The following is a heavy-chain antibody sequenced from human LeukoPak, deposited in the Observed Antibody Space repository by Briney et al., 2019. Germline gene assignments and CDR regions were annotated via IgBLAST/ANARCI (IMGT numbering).Heavy chain of an antibody. Sequence: PSETLSLTCTVSGGSISSGDYYWSWIRQPPGKGLEWIGYIYYSGSTYYNPSLKSRVTISVDTSKNQFSLKLSSVTAADTAVYYCASLYGDYPYYFDYWGQGTLVTVSP. CDR1: GGSISSGDYY. J-gene: IGHJ4*02. CDR2: IYYSGST. CDR3: ASLYGDYPYYFDY. V-gene: IGHV4-30-4*01. D-gene: IGHD4-17*01.